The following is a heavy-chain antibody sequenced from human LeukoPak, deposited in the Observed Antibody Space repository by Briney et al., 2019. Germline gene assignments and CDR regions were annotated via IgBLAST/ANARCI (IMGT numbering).Heavy chain of an antibody. Sequence: RSGGSLRLSCAASGFTFSSYAMHWVRQAPGKGLVWVSRITGDGSGATYADSVKGRFTISRDNAKNTVYLQMNSLRDEDTAVYYCARFLMVTAGDYWGQGTPVTVSS. D-gene: IGHD2-21*02. CDR2: ITGDGSGA. CDR1: GFTFSSYA. V-gene: IGHV3-74*01. J-gene: IGHJ4*02. CDR3: ARFLMVTAGDY.